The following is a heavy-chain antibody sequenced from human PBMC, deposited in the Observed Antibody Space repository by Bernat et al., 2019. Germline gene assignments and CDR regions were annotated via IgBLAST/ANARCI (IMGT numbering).Heavy chain of an antibody. CDR3: VRESHQSGWV. V-gene: IGHV3-66*01. CDR1: GLPIANIH. CDR2: IDDGGSR. D-gene: IGHD6-19*01. Sequence: EVQLVESGGGLVQPGGSLRVSCAASGLPIANIHMSWVRQAPGKGLDWVSHIDDGGSRYYADSVKGRLPISRDNSKKALFLQMNSLRVEDTAVYYCVRESHQSGWVWGRGTLVTVSP. J-gene: IGHJ4*02.